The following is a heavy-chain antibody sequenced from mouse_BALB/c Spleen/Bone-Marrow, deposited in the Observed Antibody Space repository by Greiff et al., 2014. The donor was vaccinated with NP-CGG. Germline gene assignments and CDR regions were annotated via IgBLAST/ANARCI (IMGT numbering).Heavy chain of an antibody. CDR2: IDPANGNT. D-gene: IGHD1-1*01. CDR1: GFNIKDTY. Sequence: VQLQQSGAELVKPGASVKLSCTASGFNIKDTYMHWVKQRPEQGLEWIGGIDPANGNTKYDPKFQGKATITADTSSNTAYLQLSSLTSDDTAVYYCASYYYGSSSFAYWGQGTLVTVSA. CDR3: ASYYYGSSSFAY. J-gene: IGHJ3*01. V-gene: IGHV14-3*02.